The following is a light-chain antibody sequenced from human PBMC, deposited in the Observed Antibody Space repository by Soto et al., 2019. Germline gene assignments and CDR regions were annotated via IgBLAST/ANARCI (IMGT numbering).Light chain of an antibody. J-gene: IGKJ2*02. CDR1: LSISSW. CDR2: KAS. CDR3: QQYNSYPWT. V-gene: IGKV1-5*03. Sequence: DLQMTQSPSTLSASVGDRVTITCRASLSISSWLAWYQQKPGRAPNLLIYKASSLESGVPSRFSGSGSGTEYTLTISSLQPDDFATYYCQQYNSYPWTFGQGTKLEI.